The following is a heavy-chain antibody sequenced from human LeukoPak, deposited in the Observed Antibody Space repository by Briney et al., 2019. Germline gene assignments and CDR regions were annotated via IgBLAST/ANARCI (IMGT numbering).Heavy chain of an antibody. J-gene: IGHJ4*02. CDR3: AREPNSLGSGKPPAFDY. CDR1: GGSISSGGYS. D-gene: IGHD3-10*01. V-gene: IGHV4-30-4*07. Sequence: KASETLSFTCAVSGGSISSGGYSWSWIRQPPGKGLEWIGYIYYSGSTYYNPSLKGRVTISIDTSKNQFSLKLSSVTAAETAVYYCAREPNSLGSGKPPAFDYWGQGTLVTVSS. CDR2: IYYSGST.